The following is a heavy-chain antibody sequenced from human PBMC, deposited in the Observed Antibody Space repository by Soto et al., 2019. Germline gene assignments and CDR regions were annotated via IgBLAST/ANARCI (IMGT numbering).Heavy chain of an antibody. CDR1: GFTFSSYA. D-gene: IGHD6-19*01. CDR2: ISGSGGST. J-gene: IGHJ1*01. Sequence: GGSLRLCCAASGFTFSSYAMHWVRQAPGKGLEWCSAISGSGGSTYDADSVKGLFTISTXXXXXTXEXQXXXLTAXDTALYYCAKVALAGIYFHHWGPGTLVTVSS. CDR3: AKVALAGIYFHH. V-gene: IGHV3-23*01.